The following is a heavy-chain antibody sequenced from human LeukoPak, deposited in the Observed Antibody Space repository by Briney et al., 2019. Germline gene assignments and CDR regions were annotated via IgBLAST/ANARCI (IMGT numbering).Heavy chain of an antibody. CDR2: IYYSGNT. V-gene: IGHV4-59*01. D-gene: IGHD1-7*01. Sequence: PSETLSLTCTASGGSISSFYWSWIRQPPGKGLEWIGYIYYSGNTNYSPSLKSRVTMSVDTSKNQFSLKLSSVTAADTAVYYCARDWITGTGGAFDIWGQGTMVTVSS. CDR3: ARDWITGTGGAFDI. CDR1: GGSISSFY. J-gene: IGHJ3*02.